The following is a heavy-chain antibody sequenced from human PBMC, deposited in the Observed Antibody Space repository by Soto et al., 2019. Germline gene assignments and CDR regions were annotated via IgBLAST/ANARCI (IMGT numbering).Heavy chain of an antibody. CDR3: ARGGGIDPPTPVY. D-gene: IGHD3-10*01. J-gene: IGHJ4*02. Sequence: GGSLRLSCAASGFTFSDYYMSWIRQAPGKGLEWVSYISSSGSTIYYADFLKVRFTISRDNAKNSLYLQMNSLRAEDTAVYYCARGGGIDPPTPVYWCQGTLVTVSS. CDR1: GFTFSDYY. CDR2: ISSSGSTI. V-gene: IGHV3-11*01.